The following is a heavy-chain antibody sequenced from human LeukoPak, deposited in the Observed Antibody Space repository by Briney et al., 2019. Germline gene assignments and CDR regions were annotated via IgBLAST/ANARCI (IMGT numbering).Heavy chain of an antibody. CDR2: IYYNGGT. D-gene: IGHD3-22*01. CDR3: ATTNYDSSGYYFDY. V-gene: IGHV4-59*01. Sequence: SETLSLTCTVSGGSISSYYWSWIRQPPGKGLEWIGYIYYNGGTNYNPSLESRLTMSVDTSKNQFSLKLSSVTAADTAVYYCATTNYDSSGYYFDYWGQGTLVTVSS. CDR1: GGSISSYY. J-gene: IGHJ4*02.